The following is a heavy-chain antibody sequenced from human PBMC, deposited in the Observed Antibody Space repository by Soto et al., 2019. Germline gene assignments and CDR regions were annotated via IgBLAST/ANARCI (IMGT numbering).Heavy chain of an antibody. J-gene: IGHJ4*02. D-gene: IGHD3-22*01. CDR3: AGMYYYDSSGPG. CDR2: INAGNGNT. CDR1: GYTFTSYA. V-gene: IGHV1-3*01. Sequence: ASVKVSCKASGYTFTSYAMHWVRQAPGQRLGWMGWINAGNGNTKYSQKFQGRVTITRDTSASTAYMELSSLRSEDTAVYYCAGMYYYDSSGPGWGQGTLVTVSS.